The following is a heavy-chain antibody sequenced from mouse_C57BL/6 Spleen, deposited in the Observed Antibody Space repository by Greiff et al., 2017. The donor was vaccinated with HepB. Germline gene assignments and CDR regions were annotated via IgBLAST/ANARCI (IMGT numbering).Heavy chain of an antibody. V-gene: IGHV1-81*01. Sequence: VQLQQSGAELARPGASVTLSCKASGYTFTSYGISWVKQRTGQGLEWIGEIYPRSGNTYYNEKFKGKATLTADKSSSTAYMELRSLTSEDSAVYFWARGLFAYWGQGTLVTVSA. CDR3: ARGLFAY. J-gene: IGHJ3*01. CDR1: GYTFTSYG. CDR2: IYPRSGNT.